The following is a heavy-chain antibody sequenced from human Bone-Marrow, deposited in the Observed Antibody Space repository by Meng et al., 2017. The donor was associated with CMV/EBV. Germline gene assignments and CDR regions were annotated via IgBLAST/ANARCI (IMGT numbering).Heavy chain of an antibody. CDR2: INPNSGDT. J-gene: IGHJ5*02. D-gene: IGHD4-17*01. V-gene: IGHV1-2*02. Sequence: QVQLVQSGAKLRKPWASVKVSCKASGDTFTDYYMHWVRQAPGKGLEWMGCINPNSGDTNYAQKFQGRVTMTRDTSISTAYMELSRLRSDDTAVYYCTRDAHLTTVTPNWFDPWGQGTLVTVSS. CDR1: GDTFTDYY. CDR3: TRDAHLTTVTPNWFDP.